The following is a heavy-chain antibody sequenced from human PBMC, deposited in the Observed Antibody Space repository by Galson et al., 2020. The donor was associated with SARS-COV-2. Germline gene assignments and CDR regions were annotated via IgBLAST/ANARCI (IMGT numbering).Heavy chain of an antibody. J-gene: IGHJ4*02. CDR2: ISGRAGSP. Sequence: GGSLRLSCAASGFTFNNYAMSWVRQAPGKGLEWVSGISGRAGSPFYADSVKGRFTISRDNSKNTLYLQMNSLRAEDTAIYYCAKGRDCSGGTCYGTSGDHWGQGTLVTVSS. CDR3: AKGRDCSGGTCYGTSGDH. V-gene: IGHV3-23*01. CDR1: GFTFNNYA. D-gene: IGHD2-15*01.